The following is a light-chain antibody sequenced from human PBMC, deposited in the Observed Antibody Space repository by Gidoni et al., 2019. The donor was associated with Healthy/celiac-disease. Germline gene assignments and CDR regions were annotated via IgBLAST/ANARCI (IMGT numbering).Light chain of an antibody. CDR2: GAF. J-gene: IGKJ1*01. V-gene: IGKV3-15*01. CDR1: QSVSSN. Sequence: DIVMTQSPAPLSVSPGERATLSCRASQSVSSNLAWYQQKPGQAPRLLIYGAFTRATGIPARFSGSGSGTEFTLTISSLQSEDFAVYYCQQYNNWPPWTFGQGTKVEIK. CDR3: QQYNNWPPWT.